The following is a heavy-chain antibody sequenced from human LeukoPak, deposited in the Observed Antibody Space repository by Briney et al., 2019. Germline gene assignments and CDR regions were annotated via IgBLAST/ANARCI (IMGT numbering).Heavy chain of an antibody. CDR1: GCSFTSYW. J-gene: IGHJ4*02. Sequence: GESLKISCKGSGCSFTSYWIGWVRQMPGKGLEWMGIISPGASDTRYSPSFQGQVTISADKSISTAYLQRSSLKASDTAMYYCARPQKYASGWYYDYWGQGTVVTVSS. CDR2: ISPGASDT. V-gene: IGHV5-51*01. D-gene: IGHD6-19*01. CDR3: ARPQKYASGWYYDY.